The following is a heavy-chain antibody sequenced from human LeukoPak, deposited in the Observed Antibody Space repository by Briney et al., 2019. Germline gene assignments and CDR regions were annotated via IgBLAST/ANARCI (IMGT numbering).Heavy chain of an antibody. Sequence: PGASVKVSCKASGYTFTSHYMYWVRQAPGQGLEWMGIINPSGGSTNYAQKFQGRVTMTRDTSTSTVYMELSSLRSEDTAVYYCARGPRITLVRGGQWHYYMDVWGKGTTVTISS. CDR1: GYTFTSHY. D-gene: IGHD3-10*01. J-gene: IGHJ6*03. CDR3: ARGPRITLVRGGQWHYYMDV. V-gene: IGHV1-46*01. CDR2: INPSGGST.